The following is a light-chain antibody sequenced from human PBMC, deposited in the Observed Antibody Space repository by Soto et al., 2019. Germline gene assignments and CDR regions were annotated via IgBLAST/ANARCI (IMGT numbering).Light chain of an antibody. CDR1: QTISSTY. CDR3: QQYGSSPFT. CDR2: GAS. V-gene: IGKV3-20*01. J-gene: IGKJ5*01. Sequence: ESVLTQSPGTLSLSPGERATLSCRASQTISSTYLAWYQHKPGQAPRLLISGASSRATGIPDRFSGSGSGTDFTLTISRLEPEDFAVYYCQQYGSSPFTFGQGTGLEIK.